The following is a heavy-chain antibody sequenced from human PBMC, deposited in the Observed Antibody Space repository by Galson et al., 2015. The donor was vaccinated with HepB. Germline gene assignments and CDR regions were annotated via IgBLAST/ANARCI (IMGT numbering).Heavy chain of an antibody. J-gene: IGHJ3*02. CDR3: VGSSGLRLVHHAFDI. CDR1: GYTLTELS. D-gene: IGHD6-19*01. V-gene: IGHV1-24*01. CDR2: FDPEDGET. Sequence: SVKVSCKVSGYTLTELSMHWVRQAPGKGLEWMGGFDPEDGETIYAQKFQGRVTMTEDTSTDTAYMELSSLRSEDTAVYYCVGSSGLRLVHHAFDIWGQGTMVTVSS.